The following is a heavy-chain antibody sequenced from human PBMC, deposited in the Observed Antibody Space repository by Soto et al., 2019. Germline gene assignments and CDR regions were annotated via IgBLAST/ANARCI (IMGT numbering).Heavy chain of an antibody. CDR1: GYSFTSYW. J-gene: IGHJ3*02. CDR2: IDPSDSYT. CDR3: ARRDRGGYNDHDAFDI. D-gene: IGHD5-12*01. V-gene: IGHV5-10-1*01. Sequence: GESLKISCKGSGYSFTSYWISWVRQMPGKGLEWMGKIDPSDSYTNYSPSFQGHVTISADKSISTAYLQWSSLKASDTAMYYCARRDRGGYNDHDAFDIWGQGTMVTVSS.